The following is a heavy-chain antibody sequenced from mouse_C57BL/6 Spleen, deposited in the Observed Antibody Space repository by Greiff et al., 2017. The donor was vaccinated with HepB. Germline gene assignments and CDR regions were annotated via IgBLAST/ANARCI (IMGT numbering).Heavy chain of an antibody. CDR2: IYPRDGST. J-gene: IGHJ4*01. Sequence: QVHVKQSGPELVKPGASVKLSCKASGYTFTSYDINWVKQRPGQGLEWIGWIYPRDGSTKYNEKFKGKATLTVDTSSSTAYMELHSLTSEDSAVYFCARRDYYGSSPYAMDYWGQGTSVTVSS. D-gene: IGHD1-1*01. CDR3: ARRDYYGSSPYAMDY. V-gene: IGHV1-85*01. CDR1: GYTFTSYD.